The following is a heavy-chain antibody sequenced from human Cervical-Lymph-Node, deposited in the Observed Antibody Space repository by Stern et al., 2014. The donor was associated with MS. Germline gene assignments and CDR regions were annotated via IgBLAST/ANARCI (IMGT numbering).Heavy chain of an antibody. J-gene: IGHJ3*01. Sequence: VQLVESGAEVMKPGSSLRVSCKPSGFTLNSFAISWVRQAPGLGLSWVGRIIPCFGVPNHPPQFQGRVTIPPDKTTTALSIATSRLKSEDTAIYYCAKGEGDYGETDAFDLWGPGTMVTVSS. CDR1: GFTLNSFA. CDR2: IIPCFGVP. D-gene: IGHD4-17*01. CDR3: AKGEGDYGETDAFDL. V-gene: IGHV1-69*09.